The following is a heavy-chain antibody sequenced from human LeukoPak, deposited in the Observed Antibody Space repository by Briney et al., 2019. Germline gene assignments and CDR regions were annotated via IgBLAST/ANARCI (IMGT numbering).Heavy chain of an antibody. Sequence: SETLSLTCAVYGGSFSGYYWSWIRQPPGKGLEWIGETNHSGSANYNPSLKSRVTISVDTSKNQFSLKLSSVAAADTAVYYCARAGYYYYGMDVWGQGTTVTVSS. V-gene: IGHV4-34*01. CDR2: TNHSGSA. J-gene: IGHJ6*02. CDR3: ARAGYYYYGMDV. CDR1: GGSFSGYY.